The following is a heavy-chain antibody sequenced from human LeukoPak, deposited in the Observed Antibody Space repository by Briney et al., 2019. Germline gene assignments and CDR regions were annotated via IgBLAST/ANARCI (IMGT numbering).Heavy chain of an antibody. CDR3: AKAFNYGSGYNYKTFDS. Sequence: GGSLRLSCAASGFTFSNFAMSWVRQAPGKGLVWVSGITGTDGSTYYADSVKGRFTISRDNSKSALYLQMNSLRAEDTALYYCAKAFNYGSGYNYKTFDSWGQGTLVTVSS. D-gene: IGHD3-10*01. V-gene: IGHV3-23*01. CDR2: ITGTDGST. J-gene: IGHJ4*02. CDR1: GFTFSNFA.